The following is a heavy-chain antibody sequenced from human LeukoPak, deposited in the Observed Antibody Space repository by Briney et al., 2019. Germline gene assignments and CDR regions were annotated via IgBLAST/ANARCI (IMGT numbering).Heavy chain of an antibody. CDR3: ARAPYYYDSSGYSHFDY. D-gene: IGHD3-22*01. J-gene: IGHJ4*02. CDR2: ISYDGSNK. Sequence: GGSLRLSCAASGFTFSSYAMHWVRQAPGKGLEWVAVISYDGSNKYYADSVKGRFIISRDNSKNTLYLQMNSLRAEDTAVYYCARAPYYYDSSGYSHFDYWGQGTLVTVSS. CDR1: GFTFSSYA. V-gene: IGHV3-30-3*01.